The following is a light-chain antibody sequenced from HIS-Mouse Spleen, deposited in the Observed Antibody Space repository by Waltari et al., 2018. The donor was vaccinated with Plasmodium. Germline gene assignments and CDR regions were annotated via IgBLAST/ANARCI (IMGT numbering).Light chain of an antibody. Sequence: DIVLTQSPGTLSLSPGERATLSCRASQSVSSSYLAWYQQKPGQAPRLDIYGASSRATGIPDRFSGSGSGTDFTLTISRLEPEDFAVYYCQQYGSSPLTFGGGTKVEIK. CDR1: QSVSSSY. CDR3: QQYGSSPLT. CDR2: GAS. V-gene: IGKV3-20*01. J-gene: IGKJ4*01.